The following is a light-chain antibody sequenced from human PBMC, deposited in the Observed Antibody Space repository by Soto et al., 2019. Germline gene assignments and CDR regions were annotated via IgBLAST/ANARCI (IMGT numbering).Light chain of an antibody. CDR3: QQYVTSPWA. Sequence: EIVLTQSPGTLSLSPGERATLSCTASQSVSSSFLAWYQQKPGQAPRLLIYGASNRATGIPDRFSGSGSGTDFTLTISRLETEDSAVYYCQQYVTSPWAFGQGTKVAIE. J-gene: IGKJ1*01. V-gene: IGKV3-20*01. CDR1: QSVSSSF. CDR2: GAS.